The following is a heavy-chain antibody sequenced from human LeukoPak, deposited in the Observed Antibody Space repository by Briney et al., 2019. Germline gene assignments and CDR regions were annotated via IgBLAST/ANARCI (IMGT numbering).Heavy chain of an antibody. CDR1: GGSITSYY. Sequence: SETLSLTCTVSGGSITSYYWSWIRQPPGKGLEWIGYIYYSGSTNYNPSLKSRVTISVDTSKNQFSLKLSSVTAADPAVYYCARDDYGDYGLDYWGQGTLVTVSS. CDR3: ARDDYGDYGLDY. CDR2: IYYSGST. D-gene: IGHD4-17*01. J-gene: IGHJ4*02. V-gene: IGHV4-59*01.